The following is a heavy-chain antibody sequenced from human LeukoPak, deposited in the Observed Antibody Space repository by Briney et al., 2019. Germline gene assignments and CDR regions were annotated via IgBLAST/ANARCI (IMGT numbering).Heavy chain of an antibody. Sequence: GGSLRLSCAASGFTFSSYGMSWVRQAPGKGLEWVSAISGSGGSTYYADSVKGRFTISRDNSKNTLHLQMNSLRTDDTAVYYCAKVGSSSLRDWFDPWGQGTLVTVSS. CDR2: ISGSGGST. CDR3: AKVGSSSLRDWFDP. CDR1: GFTFSSYG. D-gene: IGHD2-2*01. V-gene: IGHV3-23*01. J-gene: IGHJ5*02.